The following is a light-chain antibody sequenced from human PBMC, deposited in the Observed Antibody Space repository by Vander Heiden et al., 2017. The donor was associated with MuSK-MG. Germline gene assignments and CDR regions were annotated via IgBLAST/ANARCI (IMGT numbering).Light chain of an antibody. CDR3: QQTYSTLSIT. CDR2: GAS. Sequence: DIQMTQSPSSLSASVGDRVAITCRASQTISSYLNWYQHKPGKAPKLLIYGASNLQSGVPLRFSGSGSGTDFTLTISSLQPEDVATYYCQQTYSTLSITFGQGTRLEIK. J-gene: IGKJ5*01. V-gene: IGKV1-39*01. CDR1: QTISSY.